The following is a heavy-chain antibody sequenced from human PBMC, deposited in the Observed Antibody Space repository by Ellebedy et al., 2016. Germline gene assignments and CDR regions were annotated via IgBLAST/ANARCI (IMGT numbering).Heavy chain of an antibody. CDR3: AREMYYYDSSGYYFH. CDR1: GGSFSGYY. CDR2: INHSGST. V-gene: IGHV4-34*01. J-gene: IGHJ4*02. D-gene: IGHD3-22*01. Sequence: SETLSLTCTVYGGSFSGYYWSWIRQPPGKGLEWIGEINHSGSTNYNPSLKSRVTISVDTSKNQFSLKLSSVTAADTAVYYCAREMYYYDSSGYYFHWGQGTLVTVSS.